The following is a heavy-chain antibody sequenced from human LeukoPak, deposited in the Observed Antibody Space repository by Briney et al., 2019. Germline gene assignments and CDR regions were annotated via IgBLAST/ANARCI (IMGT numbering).Heavy chain of an antibody. V-gene: IGHV1-69*13. J-gene: IGHJ4*02. D-gene: IGHD2-15*01. CDR3: ARDHCSGGSCYSVLGLPRN. CDR1: GGTFSSYA. CDR2: IIPIFGTA. Sequence: ASVKVSCTASGGTFSSYAISWVRQAPGQGLEWMGGIIPIFGTANYAQKFQGRVTITADESTSTAYMELSSLRSEDTAVYYCARDHCSGGSCYSVLGLPRNWGQGTLVTVSS.